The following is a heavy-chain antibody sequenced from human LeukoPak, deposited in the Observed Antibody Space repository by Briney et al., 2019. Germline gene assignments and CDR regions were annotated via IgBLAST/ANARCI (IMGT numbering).Heavy chain of an antibody. CDR2: IYTSGST. Sequence: SQTLSLTCTVSGGSISSGSYYWSWIRQPAGKGLEWIGRIYTSGSTNYNPSLKSRVTISVDTSKNQFSLKLSSVTAADTAVYYCARNTYYYDSSGYRLRDYWGQGTLVTVSS. CDR1: GGSISSGSYY. V-gene: IGHV4-61*02. D-gene: IGHD3-22*01. J-gene: IGHJ4*02. CDR3: ARNTYYYDSSGYRLRDY.